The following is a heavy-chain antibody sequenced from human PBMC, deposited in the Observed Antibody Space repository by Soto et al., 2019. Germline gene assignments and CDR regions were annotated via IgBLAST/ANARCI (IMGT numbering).Heavy chain of an antibody. CDR1: GGTFSSYT. D-gene: IGHD2-8*02. CDR3: ARVSRIEYWLDY. V-gene: IGHV1-69*02. J-gene: IGHJ4*02. Sequence: QVQLVQSGAEVKKPGSSVKVSCKASGGTFSSYTISWVRQAPGQGLEWMGRIIPILGIANYAQKFQGRVTIIADKSTSTAYMELSSLRSEDTAVYYCARVSRIEYWLDYWGQGTLVTVSS. CDR2: IIPILGIA.